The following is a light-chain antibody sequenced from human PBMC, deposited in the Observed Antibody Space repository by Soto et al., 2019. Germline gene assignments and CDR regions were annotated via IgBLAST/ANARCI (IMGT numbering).Light chain of an antibody. Sequence: EIVMTQSPATLSVSPGERATLSCRASQSVSTNLVWYQQKPGQAHRLLIYGASTRATGVPGRFSGTGSGTEFTLTISSLQYEDSAVYYCQQYNHWWTFGQGTKVDI. J-gene: IGKJ1*01. V-gene: IGKV3-15*01. CDR3: QQYNHWWT. CDR2: GAS. CDR1: QSVSTN.